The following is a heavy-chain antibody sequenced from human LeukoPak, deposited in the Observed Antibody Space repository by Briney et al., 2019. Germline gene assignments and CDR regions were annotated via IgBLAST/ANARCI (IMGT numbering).Heavy chain of an antibody. CDR1: GYTFTSYG. Sequence: GASVKVSCKASGYTFTSYGISWVRQAPGQGLEWMGWMNPNSGNTGYAQKFQGRVTMTRNTSISTAYMELSSLRSEDTAVYYCATKYDEYSSSRGFDPWGRGTLVTVSS. CDR3: ATKYDEYSSSRGFDP. CDR2: MNPNSGNT. J-gene: IGHJ5*02. D-gene: IGHD6-6*01. V-gene: IGHV1-8*02.